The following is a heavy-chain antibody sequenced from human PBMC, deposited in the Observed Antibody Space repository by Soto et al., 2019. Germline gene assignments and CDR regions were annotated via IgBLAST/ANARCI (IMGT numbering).Heavy chain of an antibody. Sequence: SETLSLTCTVSVGSISSYYWSWIRQPPGKGLEWIGYIYYSGSTNYNPSLKSRVTISVDTSKNQFSLKRSSVAAADTAVYYCARHVVLGRIAAAGKNWFDPWGQGTLVTVSS. V-gene: IGHV4-59*08. CDR1: VGSISSYY. D-gene: IGHD6-13*01. CDR2: IYYSGST. J-gene: IGHJ5*02. CDR3: ARHVVLGRIAAAGKNWFDP.